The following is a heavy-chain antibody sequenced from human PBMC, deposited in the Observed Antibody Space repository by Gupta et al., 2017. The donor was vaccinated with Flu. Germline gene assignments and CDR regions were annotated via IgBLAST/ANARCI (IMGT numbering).Heavy chain of an antibody. J-gene: IGHJ4*02. V-gene: IGHV3-23*01. CDR1: FSSYS. CDR3: AKQSGRGLKFFEAYFDS. D-gene: IGHD3-3*01. CDR2: VTGSGRTT. Sequence: FSSYSMSWVRQAPGEGLKWVSTVTGSGRTTFYEDSVKGRFTISRDNSKDTLFLQMDSLRVEDTAVYYCAKQSGRGLKFFEAYFDSWGQGSLVTVSS.